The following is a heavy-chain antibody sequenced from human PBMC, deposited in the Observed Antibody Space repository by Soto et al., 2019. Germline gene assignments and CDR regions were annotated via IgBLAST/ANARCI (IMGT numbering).Heavy chain of an antibody. CDR3: AKEGGYSSGWDRVHY. V-gene: IGHV3-23*01. Sequence: EAQLLESGGGLVQPGGSLRLSCAASGFTFSSNAMSWVRQAPGKGLEWVSAISGSGISTYYADSVKGRVTISRDNSTNTLYLQMNSMRAEDTAVYYCAKEGGYSSGWDRVHYWGQGTLVTVSS. J-gene: IGHJ4*02. CDR1: GFTFSSNA. D-gene: IGHD6-19*01. CDR2: ISGSGIST.